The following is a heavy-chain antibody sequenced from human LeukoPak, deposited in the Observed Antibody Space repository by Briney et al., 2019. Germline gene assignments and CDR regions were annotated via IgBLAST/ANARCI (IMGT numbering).Heavy chain of an antibody. CDR2: INPNSGGT. D-gene: IGHD3-3*01. CDR3: ARGESTYYDFWSGSPRD. Sequence: ASVKVSCKASGYTFTGYYMHWVRQAPGQGLEWMGWINPNSGGTNCAQKFQGRVTMTRDTSISTAYMELSRLRSDDTAVYYCARGESTYYDFWSGSPRDWGQGTLVTVSS. CDR1: GYTFTGYY. J-gene: IGHJ4*02. V-gene: IGHV1-2*02.